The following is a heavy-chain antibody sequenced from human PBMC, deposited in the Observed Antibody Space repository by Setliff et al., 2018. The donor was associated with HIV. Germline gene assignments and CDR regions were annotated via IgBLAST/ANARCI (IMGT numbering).Heavy chain of an antibody. V-gene: IGHV4-31*03. CDR2: IYYSGST. D-gene: IGHD3-22*01. CDR1: GGSISSGGYY. Sequence: LSLTCTVSGGSISSGGYYWSWIRQHPGKGLEWIGYIYYSGSTYYNPSLKSRVTISVDTSKNQFSLKLSSVTAADTAVYYCARKGKYYYDSSGYSNWGQGTLVTVTS. CDR3: ARKGKYYYDSSGYSN. J-gene: IGHJ4*03.